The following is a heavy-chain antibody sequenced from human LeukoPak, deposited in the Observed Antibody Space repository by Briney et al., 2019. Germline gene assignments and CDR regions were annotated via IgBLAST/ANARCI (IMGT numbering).Heavy chain of an antibody. Sequence: PGGSLRLSWAASGFTFSNYWMSWVRQAPGKGLEWVANIKEDGSDKYYVDSVKGRFTISRDNAKNSLYLQMNSLRVEDTAVYYCARGTAVAGTRGYWGQGTLVTVSS. CDR1: GFTFSNYW. J-gene: IGHJ4*02. V-gene: IGHV3-7*01. CDR2: IKEDGSDK. CDR3: ARGTAVAGTRGY. D-gene: IGHD6-19*01.